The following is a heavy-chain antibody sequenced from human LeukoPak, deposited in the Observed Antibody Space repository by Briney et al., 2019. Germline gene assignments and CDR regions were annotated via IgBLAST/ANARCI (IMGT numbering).Heavy chain of an antibody. CDR1: GYTFTVYY. Sequence: ASVKVSCKSSGYTFTVYYMHWVRQAPGQGHEWMGWINPDSGGTNNAQKFQGRVTMTRDTSISTAYMELSRLRSDDTAVYYCARTFYDTLDSDAFDFWGQGTMVIVSS. CDR3: ARTFYDTLDSDAFDF. CDR2: INPDSGGT. D-gene: IGHD2/OR15-2a*01. V-gene: IGHV1-2*02. J-gene: IGHJ3*01.